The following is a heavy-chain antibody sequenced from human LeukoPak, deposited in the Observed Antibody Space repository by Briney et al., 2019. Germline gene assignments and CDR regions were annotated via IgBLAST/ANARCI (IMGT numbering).Heavy chain of an antibody. CDR2: ISYSGST. CDR1: GGSISSYY. D-gene: IGHD5-12*01. V-gene: IGHV4-59*08. Sequence: PSETLSLTCTVSGGSISSYYWSWIRQPPGKGLEWIGYISYSGSTNYNPSLKSRVTISVDTSKNHFSLKLSSVTAADTAVYYCARQGEYSGYQAFDYWGQGTLVTVSS. CDR3: ARQGEYSGYQAFDY. J-gene: IGHJ4*02.